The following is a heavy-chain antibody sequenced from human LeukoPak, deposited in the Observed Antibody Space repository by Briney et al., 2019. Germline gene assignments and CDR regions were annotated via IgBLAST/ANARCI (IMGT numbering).Heavy chain of an antibody. CDR2: ISGYNGLT. J-gene: IGHJ4*02. Sequence: ASVKVSCKASGYNFNSYGISWLRQVPGQGLEWMGWISGYNGLTRYGKNVQGRVTLTTDTSTRTAYMELKSLRSDDTAVYYCARDERYDSGGYPFDYWGQGTLVTVSS. CDR1: GYNFNSYG. CDR3: ARDERYDSGGYPFDY. V-gene: IGHV1-18*01. D-gene: IGHD3-22*01.